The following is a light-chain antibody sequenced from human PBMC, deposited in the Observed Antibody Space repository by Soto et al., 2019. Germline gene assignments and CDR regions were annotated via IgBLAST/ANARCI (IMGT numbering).Light chain of an antibody. Sequence: EIVLTQSPGTLSLSQGERATLSCRASQSVSSSYLAWYQQRPVQAPRLLIYGASIKATDIPDRFSGSGSGTDFTLTISRLEPEDFAVYYCQQYGSSPWTFGQGTKVEIK. CDR3: QQYGSSPWT. CDR2: GAS. J-gene: IGKJ1*01. CDR1: QSVSSSY. V-gene: IGKV3-20*01.